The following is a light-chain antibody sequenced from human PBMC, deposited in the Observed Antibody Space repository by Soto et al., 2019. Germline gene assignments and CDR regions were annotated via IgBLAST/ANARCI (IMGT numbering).Light chain of an antibody. V-gene: IGKV3-20*01. J-gene: IGKJ4*01. Sequence: EILLTQSPGTLSLSPGERATLSCRASQSVSSSCLAWYQQKPGQAPRLLIYGASSRATGIPDRFSGSGSGTDFTLTISRLEPEDSAVYYCQQYGSSPPLTFGGGTKVDIK. CDR3: QQYGSSPPLT. CDR1: QSVSSSC. CDR2: GAS.